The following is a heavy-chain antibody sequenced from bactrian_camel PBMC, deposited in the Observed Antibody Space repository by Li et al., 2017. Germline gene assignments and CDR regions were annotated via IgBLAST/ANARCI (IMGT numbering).Heavy chain of an antibody. J-gene: IGHJ4*01. CDR3: AAGIMWCGLAQSEYDY. Sequence: VQLVESGGGSVQAGGSLRLSCAASGYTGGRMCLAWFRRVPGKEREGVARIDTVGGSTVYADSVKGRFTISQANAKSTVTLQMNFLIPEDTAMYYCAAGIMWCGLAQSEYDYWGQGTQVTVS. D-gene: IGHD3*01. CDR1: GYTGGRMC. CDR2: IDTVGGST. V-gene: IGHV3S1*01.